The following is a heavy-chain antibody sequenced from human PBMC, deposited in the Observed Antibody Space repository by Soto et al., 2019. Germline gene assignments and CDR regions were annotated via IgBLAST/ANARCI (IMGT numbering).Heavy chain of an antibody. J-gene: IGHJ5*02. D-gene: IGHD6-13*01. Sequence: PSETLSLTCAVYGGSFSGYYWSWIRQPPGKGLEWIGEINHSGSTNYNPSLKSRVTISVDTSKNQFSLKLSSVTAADTAVYYCARGNSSSWYSGLVWFDPWGQGTLVTVSS. CDR1: GGSFSGYY. CDR2: INHSGST. CDR3: ARGNSSSWYSGLVWFDP. V-gene: IGHV4-34*01.